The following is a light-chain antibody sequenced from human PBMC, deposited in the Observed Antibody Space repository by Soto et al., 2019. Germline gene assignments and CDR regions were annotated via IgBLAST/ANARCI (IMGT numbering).Light chain of an antibody. J-gene: IGLJ2*01. V-gene: IGLV4-69*01. CDR2: LNSDGSH. CDR1: SGHSNYA. Sequence: QSVLTQWPSASASLGASVKLTCTLSSGHSNYAIAWHQQQSEKGPRYLMKLNSDGSHSKGDGIPDRFSGSSSGAERYLTISSLQSEDAADYYCQTWGSGIVVFGGGTKLTVL. CDR3: QTWGSGIVV.